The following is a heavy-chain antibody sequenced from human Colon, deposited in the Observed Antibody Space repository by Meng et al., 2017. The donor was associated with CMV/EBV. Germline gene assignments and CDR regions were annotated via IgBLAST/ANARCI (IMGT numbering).Heavy chain of an antibody. CDR2: INTGNGKT. D-gene: IGHD1-26*01. CDR3: ARGWDSGSYFDY. J-gene: IGHJ4*02. V-gene: IGHV1-3*04. CDR1: GYHSTSYG. Sequence: SGYHSTSYGIHWVRQAPGQRLEWMGWINTGNGKTKSSERFQGRVTITEDTSASTVYMELSSLTSEDTAVYYCARGWDSGSYFDYWGQGSLVTVSS.